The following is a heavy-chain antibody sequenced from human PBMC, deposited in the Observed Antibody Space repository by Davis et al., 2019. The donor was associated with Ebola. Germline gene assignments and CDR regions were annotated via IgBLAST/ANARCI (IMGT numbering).Heavy chain of an antibody. J-gene: IGHJ4*02. Sequence: GESLKISCAASGFTFSSYWMSWVRQAPGKGLEWVANIKQDGSEKYYVDSVKGRFTISRDNAKNSLYLQMNSLRAEDTAVYYCARNPTYISSYSSGWYFDYWGQGTLVTVSS. CDR2: IKQDGSEK. V-gene: IGHV3-7*01. CDR3: ARNPTYISSYSSGWYFDY. D-gene: IGHD6-19*01. CDR1: GFTFSSYW.